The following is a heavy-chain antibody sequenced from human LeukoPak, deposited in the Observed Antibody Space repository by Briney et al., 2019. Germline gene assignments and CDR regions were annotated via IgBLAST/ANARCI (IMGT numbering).Heavy chain of an antibody. V-gene: IGHV4-38-2*02. Sequence: SETLSLTCSVSGYSISSGYYWGWIRQPPGRGLEWIGSIYYTGGTLYNPSLKSRDGMSVDTSTNQFSLKLTSVTAADTAVYYCARDRTGRNTAQDDYWGQGTLVTVSS. CDR2: IYYTGGT. J-gene: IGHJ4*02. CDR3: ARDRTGRNTAQDDY. CDR1: GYSISSGYY. D-gene: IGHD5-18*01.